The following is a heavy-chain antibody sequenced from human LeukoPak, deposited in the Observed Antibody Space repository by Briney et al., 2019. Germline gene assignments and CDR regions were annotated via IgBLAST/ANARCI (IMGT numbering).Heavy chain of an antibody. V-gene: IGHV3-21*01. CDR1: GFTFSRCN. J-gene: IGHJ4*02. CDR2: ISSSSAYI. Sequence: GGSLSLTCAVSGFTFSRCNMHRERQAPGKGLEWVSSISSSSAYIYDADSVRGRFTISRDDAKNSLYLQMNGLRAEDTAVYHCARESCYEYRSGCQRSLPGDYWGQGTLVTVSS. D-gene: IGHD6-19*01. CDR3: ARESCYEYRSGCQRSLPGDY.